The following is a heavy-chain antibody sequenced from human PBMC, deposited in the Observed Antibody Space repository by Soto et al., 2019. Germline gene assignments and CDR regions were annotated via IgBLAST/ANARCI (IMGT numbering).Heavy chain of an antibody. Sequence: PSETLSLTCTVSGGSISSYYWSWIRQPPGKGLEWIGYIYYSGSTNYNPSLKSRVTISVDTSKNQFSLKLSSVTAADTAVYYCARGSRSLGELSARLDYWGQGTLVTVSS. V-gene: IGHV4-59*01. J-gene: IGHJ4*02. CDR1: GGSISSYY. CDR2: IYYSGST. CDR3: ARGSRSLGELSARLDY. D-gene: IGHD3-16*02.